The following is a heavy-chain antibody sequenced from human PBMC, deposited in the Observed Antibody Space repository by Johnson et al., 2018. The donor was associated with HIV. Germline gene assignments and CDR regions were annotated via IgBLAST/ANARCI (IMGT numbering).Heavy chain of an antibody. D-gene: IGHD3-9*01. J-gene: IGHJ3*02. V-gene: IGHV3-30*18. Sequence: HVQLVESGGGLVQPGGSLRLSCAASGFTVSSNYMSWVRQAPGKGLEWVALISYDGSNEYYADSVKGRFTISRDNSKNTLYLQMNSLRVEDTAVYYCAKDIRLVSAYYDILSGTSFDAFDIWGQGTMVTVSS. CDR3: AKDIRLVSAYYDILSGTSFDAFDI. CDR2: ISYDGSNE. CDR1: GFTVSSNY.